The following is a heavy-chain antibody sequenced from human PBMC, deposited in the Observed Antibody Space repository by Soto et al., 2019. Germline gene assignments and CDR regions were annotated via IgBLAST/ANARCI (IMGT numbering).Heavy chain of an antibody. Sequence: EVQLVETGGGLIQPGGSLRLSCVASGFSVSTNYMSWVRQAPGKGLEWVSVIYSDGTTYYADSVKGRFTISRDNSQNTLFLQMNNLRDEDTAVYYCVRGHYVDSGYWGQGALVTVSS. J-gene: IGHJ4*02. D-gene: IGHD3-16*01. V-gene: IGHV3-53*02. CDR3: VRGHYVDSGY. CDR2: IYSDGTT. CDR1: GFSVSTNY.